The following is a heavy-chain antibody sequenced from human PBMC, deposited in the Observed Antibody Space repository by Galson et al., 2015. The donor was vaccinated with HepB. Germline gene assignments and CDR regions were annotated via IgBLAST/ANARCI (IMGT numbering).Heavy chain of an antibody. CDR1: GFTFSTYS. J-gene: IGHJ4*02. CDR2: IWHDGTNE. D-gene: IGHD1-26*01. CDR3: ARVRKDRTDSGSYSYYFDY. Sequence: LRLSCATSGFTFSTYSMHWVRQAPGKGLEWVAGIWHDGTNEQYVDSVKGRLTISRDNSKNTLYLQMNSLRVEGTAVYYCARVRKDRTDSGSYSYYFDYWGQGTLVTVSS. V-gene: IGHV3-33*01.